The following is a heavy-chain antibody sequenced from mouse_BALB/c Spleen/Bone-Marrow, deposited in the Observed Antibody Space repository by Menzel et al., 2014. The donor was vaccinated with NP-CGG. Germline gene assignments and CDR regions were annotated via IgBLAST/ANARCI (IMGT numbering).Heavy chain of an antibody. CDR2: IDPANGNT. CDR3: AGGWLPSYAMDY. CDR1: GFNIKDTY. D-gene: IGHD2-2*01. J-gene: IGHJ4*01. Sequence: EVQLQQSGAELVKPGASVKLSCTASGFNIKDTYMHWVKQRPEQGLEWIGRIDPANGNTKYDPKFQGKATITADTSSNTAYLQLSSLTSEDTAVYHCAGGWLPSYAMDYWGQGTPVTVSS. V-gene: IGHV14-3*02.